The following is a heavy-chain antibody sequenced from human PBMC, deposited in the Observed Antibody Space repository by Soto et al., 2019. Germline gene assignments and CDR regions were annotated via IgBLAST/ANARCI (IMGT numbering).Heavy chain of an antibody. D-gene: IGHD4-17*01. J-gene: IGHJ4*02. CDR1: GGNFSSYT. CDR3: ARDGDDYRDSDY. Sequence: SVKGFCKASGGNFSSYTITLGGQAPGQGLEWMGRIIPILGIANYAQKFQGRVTITADKSTSTAYMELSSLRSEDTAVYYRARDGDDYRDSDYWRLGTLVTVSS. CDR2: IIPILGIA. V-gene: IGHV1-69*04.